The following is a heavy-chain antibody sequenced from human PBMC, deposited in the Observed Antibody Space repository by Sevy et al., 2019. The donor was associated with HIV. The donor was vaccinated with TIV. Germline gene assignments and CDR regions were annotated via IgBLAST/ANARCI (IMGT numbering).Heavy chain of an antibody. D-gene: IGHD2-8*02. J-gene: IGHJ5*02. CDR2: IRYDGSNK. CDR3: ARSTPAFCTGGVCFNWFDP. Sequence: GGSLRLSCAASRFSFNGYGMHWVRQAPGKGLEWVAFIRYDGSNKYYADSGKGRFTISRDDSKNTLYLQMNSLRAEDTALYYCARSTPAFCTGGVCFNWFDPWGQGTLVTVSS. V-gene: IGHV3-30*02. CDR1: RFSFNGYG.